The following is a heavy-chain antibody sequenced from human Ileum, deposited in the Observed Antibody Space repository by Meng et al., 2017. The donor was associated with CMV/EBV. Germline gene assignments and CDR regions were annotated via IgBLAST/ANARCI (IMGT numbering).Heavy chain of an antibody. CDR1: GFTFSSHG. Sequence: GESLKISCAASGFTFSSHGMHWVRQAPGKGLEWVAFIRYDGSNKYYADSVKGRFTISRDNSKNTLYLQMNSLRAEDTAVYYCARHGDYLDVWGQGTTVPVSS. CDR2: IRYDGSNK. J-gene: IGHJ6*02. V-gene: IGHV3-30*02. D-gene: IGHD4-17*01. CDR3: ARHGDYLDV.